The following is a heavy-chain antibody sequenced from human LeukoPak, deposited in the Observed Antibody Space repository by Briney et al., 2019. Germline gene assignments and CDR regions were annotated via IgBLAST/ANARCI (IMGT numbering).Heavy chain of an antibody. CDR3: ARGPCDILTGYYPFYYYYMDV. Sequence: SVKVSCKASGGTFSSYAISWVRQAPGQGLEWMGGIIPIFGTANYAQKFQGRVTITADKSTSTAYMELSSLRSEDTAVYYCARGPCDILTGYYPFYYYYMDVWGKGTTVTVSS. V-gene: IGHV1-69*06. J-gene: IGHJ6*03. D-gene: IGHD3-9*01. CDR1: GGTFSSYA. CDR2: IIPIFGTA.